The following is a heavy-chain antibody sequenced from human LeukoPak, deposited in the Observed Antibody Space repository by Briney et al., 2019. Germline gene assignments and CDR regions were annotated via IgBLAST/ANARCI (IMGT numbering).Heavy chain of an antibody. CDR2: INHSGST. CDR1: GGSISSSSYY. J-gene: IGHJ5*02. CDR3: ARGKGYYYGSGSYGRAYNWFDP. Sequence: SETLTLTCTVSGGSISSSSYYWGWIRQPPGKGLEWIGEINHSGSTNYNPSLKSRVTISVDTSKNQFSLKLSSVTAADTAVYYCARGKGYYYGSGSYGRAYNWFDPWGQGTLVTVSS. D-gene: IGHD3-10*01. V-gene: IGHV4-39*07.